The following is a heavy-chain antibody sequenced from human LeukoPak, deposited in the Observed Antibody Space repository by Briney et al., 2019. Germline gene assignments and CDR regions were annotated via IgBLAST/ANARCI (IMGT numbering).Heavy chain of an antibody. J-gene: IGHJ6*02. CDR3: ARSEYYGSGSYQYYYYGMDV. V-gene: IGHV1-46*01. D-gene: IGHD3-10*01. CDR1: GYTFTSYY. CDR2: INPSGGST. Sequence: GASVKVSCKASGYTFTSYYMHWVRQAPGQGLEWMGIINPSGGSTSYAQKFQGGVTMTRDTSTSTVYMELSSLRSEDTAVYYCARSEYYGSGSYQYYYYGMDVWGQGTTVTVSS.